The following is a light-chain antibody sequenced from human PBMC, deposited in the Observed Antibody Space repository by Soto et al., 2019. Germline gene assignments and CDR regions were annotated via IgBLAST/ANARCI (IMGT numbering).Light chain of an antibody. J-gene: IGLJ1*01. CDR2: DVT. CDR3: SSYRSSSTRV. V-gene: IGLV2-14*01. Sequence: SVLPQPASVSGSPGQSITISCIGTSSDVGGYNYVTWYQQHPGKAPKLMIYDVTNRPSGVSNRFSGSKSGNTASLTISGLQAEDEADYYCSSYRSSSTRVFGTGTKVT. CDR1: SSDVGGYNY.